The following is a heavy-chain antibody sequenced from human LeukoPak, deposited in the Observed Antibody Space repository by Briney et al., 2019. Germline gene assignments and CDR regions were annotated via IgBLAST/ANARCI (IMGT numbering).Heavy chain of an antibody. D-gene: IGHD3-10*01. V-gene: IGHV1-69*13. CDR1: GGTFSSYA. CDR2: MNPTSGNT. Sequence: EASVKVSCKASGGTFSSYAISWVRQATGQGLEWLGWMNPTSGNTGYAQKFQGRVTITADESTSTAYMELSSLRSEDTAVYYCARGTTYYYGSGSYTFDYWGQGTLVTVSS. CDR3: ARGTTYYYGSGSYTFDY. J-gene: IGHJ4*02.